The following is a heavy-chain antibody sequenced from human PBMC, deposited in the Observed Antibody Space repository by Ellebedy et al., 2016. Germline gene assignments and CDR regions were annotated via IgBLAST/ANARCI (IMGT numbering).Heavy chain of an antibody. Sequence: GGSLRLSCAASGFTFSTYAMTWVRQAPGKGLDAVSGISGSGGATYNADAVKGRFTISSDNSKNTLYLQMNNLRAEDTAIYYCAKLGRTVTTAIDSWGQGALVTVSS. V-gene: IGHV3-23*01. J-gene: IGHJ4*02. CDR3: AKLGRTVTTAIDS. CDR1: GFTFSTYA. D-gene: IGHD4-17*01. CDR2: ISGSGGAT.